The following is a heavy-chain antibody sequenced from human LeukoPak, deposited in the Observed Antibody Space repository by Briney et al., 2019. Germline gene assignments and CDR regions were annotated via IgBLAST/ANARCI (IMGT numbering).Heavy chain of an antibody. D-gene: IGHD7-27*01. CDR3: AKDRTNWGYSTFDY. CDR1: GFTFSNYA. Sequence: AGSLRLSCAASGFTFSNYAMTWVRQAPGKGLEWVSSISGSGGTTYYADSVKGRFTISRDNSKNTLYLQMNRLRAEDTAVYYCAKDRTNWGYSTFDYWGRGTLVTVSS. V-gene: IGHV3-23*01. CDR2: ISGSGGTT. J-gene: IGHJ4*02.